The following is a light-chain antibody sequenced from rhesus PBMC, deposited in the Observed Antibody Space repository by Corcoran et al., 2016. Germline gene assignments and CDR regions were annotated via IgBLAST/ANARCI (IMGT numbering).Light chain of an antibody. Sequence: DIQMTQSPSSLSASVGDTVTITCRASQGISRYLNWFQQKPRKAPKLLIYDASRWESGVPSRFSGSGSGTDFNLTISSLHPEDFAAYYCLQHTSYPLTFGVGTKVDIK. V-gene: IGKV1-28*03. CDR2: DAS. CDR3: LQHTSYPLT. CDR1: QGISRY. J-gene: IGKJ4*01.